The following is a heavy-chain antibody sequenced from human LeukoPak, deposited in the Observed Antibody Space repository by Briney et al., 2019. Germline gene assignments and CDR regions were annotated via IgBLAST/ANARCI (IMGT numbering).Heavy chain of an antibody. CDR3: VRDNRSYNFDY. D-gene: IGHD1-26*01. Sequence: GGSLRLSCAASGFTLSGSWMHWVRQAPGKGLVWVSCIKSDGSSTSIADSAKRRLTISRDNAKNTVYLQMSSLRVEHTAVYYCVRDNRSYNFDYWGQGTLGNVSS. CDR1: GFTLSGSW. V-gene: IGHV3-74*01. J-gene: IGHJ4*01. CDR2: IKSDGSST.